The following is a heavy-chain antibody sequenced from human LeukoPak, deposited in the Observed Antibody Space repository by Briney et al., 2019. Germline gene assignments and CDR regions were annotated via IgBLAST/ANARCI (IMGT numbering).Heavy chain of an antibody. D-gene: IGHD2-2*01. V-gene: IGHV4-30-4*02. Sequence: SETLSLTCTVSGGSISSGDYYWSWIRQPPGKGLEWIGYIYYSGSTYYNPSLKSRVTISVDTSKNQFSLKLSSVTAADTAVYYCARGYLYCSSTSCPRRWFDPWGQGTLVTVSS. CDR3: ARGYLYCSSTSCPRRWFDP. CDR2: IYYSGST. J-gene: IGHJ5*02. CDR1: GGSISSGDYY.